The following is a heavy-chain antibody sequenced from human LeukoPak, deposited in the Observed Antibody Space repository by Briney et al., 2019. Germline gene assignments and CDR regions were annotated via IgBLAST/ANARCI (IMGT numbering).Heavy chain of an antibody. CDR1: GFTFSSYG. D-gene: IGHD2-21*02. J-gene: IGHJ4*02. V-gene: IGHV3-33*03. CDR3: ASGEPLYCGGDCYPVDY. CDR2: IWYDGSNK. Sequence: GGSLRLSCAASGFTFSSYGMHWVRQAPGKGLEWVAVIWYDGSNKYYADSVKGRFTISRDNAKNSLYLQMNSLRAEDTAVYYCASGEPLYCGGDCYPVDYWGQGTLVTVSS.